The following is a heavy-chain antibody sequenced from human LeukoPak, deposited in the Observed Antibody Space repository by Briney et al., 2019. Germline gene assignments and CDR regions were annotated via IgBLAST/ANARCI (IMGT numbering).Heavy chain of an antibody. CDR3: ARDAPPKYDFWSGYQWFDP. V-gene: IGHV3-48*01. J-gene: IGHJ5*02. D-gene: IGHD3-3*01. CDR1: GFTFSSYS. CDR2: ISSSSSII. Sequence: PGGSLRLSCAASGFTFSSYSMNWVRQAPGKGLEWVSYISSSSSIIYYADSVKGRFTISRDNAKNSLYLQMNSLRVEDTAVYYCARDAPPKYDFWSGYQWFDPWGQGALVAVSS.